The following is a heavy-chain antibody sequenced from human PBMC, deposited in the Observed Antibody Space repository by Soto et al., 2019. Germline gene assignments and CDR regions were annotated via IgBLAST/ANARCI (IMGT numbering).Heavy chain of an antibody. CDR2: INPKFGDT. Sequence: QVQLVQSGAEVKEPGDSVRVSCEASGYTFSAYYINWVRQAPGQGLEWMGWINPKFGDTTYAQDFQSKVTMSRDMSISTVYRELSRLTSDDTAISYCARNMDYYYGPGGGNGHGVGGQGTTVTVFS. CDR3: ARNMDYYYGPGGGNGHGV. CDR1: GYTFSAYY. V-gene: IGHV1-2*02. D-gene: IGHD3-10*01. J-gene: IGHJ6*02.